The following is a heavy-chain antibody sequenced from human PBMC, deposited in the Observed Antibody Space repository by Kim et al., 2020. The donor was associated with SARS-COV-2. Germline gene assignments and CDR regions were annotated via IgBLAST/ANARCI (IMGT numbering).Heavy chain of an antibody. V-gene: IGHV3-30-3*01. CDR1: GFTFSSYA. CDR3: ARDSTQHLPLWFGELLYNFDY. Sequence: GGSLRLSCAASGFTFSSYAMHWVRQAPGKGLEWVAVISYDGSNKYYADSVKGRFTISRDNSKNTLYLQMNSLGAEDTAVYYCARDSTQHLPLWFGELLYNFDYWGQGTLVTVSS. CDR2: ISYDGSNK. J-gene: IGHJ4*02. D-gene: IGHD3-10*01.